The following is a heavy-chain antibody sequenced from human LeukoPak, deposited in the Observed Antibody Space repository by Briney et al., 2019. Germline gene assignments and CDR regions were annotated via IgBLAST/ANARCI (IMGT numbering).Heavy chain of an antibody. D-gene: IGHD4-23*01. V-gene: IGHV3-23*01. J-gene: IGHJ2*01. CDR3: AKVLNKENGGNSFYWYFDL. CDR1: EFSFDRYA. Sequence: GGSLRLSCAASEFSFDRYAMSWVRQAPGKGLQRVSAISGSGGRSYYADSVKGRFTLSRDNSKNTLFLQMDSLRAEDTAIYYCAKVLNKENGGNSFYWYFDLWGRGTLVTVSS. CDR2: ISGSGGRS.